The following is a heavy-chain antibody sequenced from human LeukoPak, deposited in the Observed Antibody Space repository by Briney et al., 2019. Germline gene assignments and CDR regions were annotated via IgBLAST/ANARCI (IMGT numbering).Heavy chain of an antibody. J-gene: IGHJ5*02. CDR2: ISAYNGNT. D-gene: IGHD6-13*01. Sequence: SVRVSCKASGYSFTSYGIRGVPEAPGQGLEWMGGISAYNGNTNYAQKLQGRVTMTTDTSTSTAYIELRSLRSDDTLLTQRARVSITGEGTSWYPGWFDPCGDRTPFTVSS. CDR3: ARVSITGEGTSWYPGWFDP. V-gene: IGHV1-18*01. CDR1: GYSFTSYG.